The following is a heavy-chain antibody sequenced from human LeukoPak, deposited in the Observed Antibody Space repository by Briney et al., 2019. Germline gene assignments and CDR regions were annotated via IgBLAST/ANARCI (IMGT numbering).Heavy chain of an antibody. CDR2: MNPNSGNT. D-gene: IGHD1-26*01. V-gene: IGHV1-8*03. J-gene: IGHJ6*03. Sequence: ASVKVSCKASGYTFTSYDINWVRQATGQGLEWVGWMNPNSGNTGYAQKFQGRVTITRNTSISTAYMELSSLRSEDTAVYYCVRGAGATISYYYYYMDVWGKGTTATVSS. CDR1: GYTFTSYD. CDR3: VRGAGATISYYYYYMDV.